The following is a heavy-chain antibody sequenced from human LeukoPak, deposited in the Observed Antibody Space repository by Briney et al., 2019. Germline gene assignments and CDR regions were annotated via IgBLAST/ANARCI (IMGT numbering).Heavy chain of an antibody. D-gene: IGHD6-19*01. CDR1: GYTFTKYD. Sequence: ASVKVSCKASGYTFTKYDINWVRQATGQGLEWMGWMNPNSGHTGYAQKFQGRVTITRNTSISTAYMELSSLRSEDTAVYYCARVVAVADTVKPDYWGQGTLVTVSS. CDR3: ARVVAVADTVKPDY. CDR2: MNPNSGHT. V-gene: IGHV1-8*03. J-gene: IGHJ4*02.